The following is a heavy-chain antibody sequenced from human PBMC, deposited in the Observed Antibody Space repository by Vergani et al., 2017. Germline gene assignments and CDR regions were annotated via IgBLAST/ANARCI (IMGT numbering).Heavy chain of an antibody. CDR3: ARQNCGGDCYSRIHVDY. J-gene: IGHJ4*02. V-gene: IGHV5-51*01. Sequence: EVHLVQSGAEVKKPGESLKISCKGSGYSFTNHWIGWVRQMPGKGLEWMGIIYPGDSNTRYNPSFQGQVTISADKSIATAYLHWSNLKASDTAMYFCARQNCGGDCYSRIHVDYWGQGILVTVSS. D-gene: IGHD2-21*02. CDR2: IYPGDSNT. CDR1: GYSFTNHW.